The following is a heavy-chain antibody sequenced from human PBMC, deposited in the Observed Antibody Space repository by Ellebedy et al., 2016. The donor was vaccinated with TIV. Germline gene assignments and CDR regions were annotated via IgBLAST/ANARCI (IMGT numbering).Heavy chain of an antibody. CDR3: ARHERSGSYYYGMDV. CDR1: GYSFTNSY. Sequence: GESLKISCKGSGYSFTNSYIAWVRQVPGKGLEWMAIIGPGDSDTRYSPAFQGQVTISADKSISTAYLQWSSLKASDTAMYYCARHERSGSYYYGMDVWGQGTTVTVSS. J-gene: IGHJ6*02. D-gene: IGHD3-10*01. CDR2: IGPGDSDT. V-gene: IGHV5-51*01.